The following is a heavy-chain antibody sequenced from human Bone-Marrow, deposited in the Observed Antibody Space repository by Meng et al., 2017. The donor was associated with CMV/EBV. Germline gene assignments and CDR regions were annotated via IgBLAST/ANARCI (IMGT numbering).Heavy chain of an antibody. CDR1: GGTFSSYT. CDR2: IIPILGIA. J-gene: IGHJ4*02. D-gene: IGHD3-3*01. Sequence: SVKVSCKASGGTFSSYTISWVRQAPGQGLEWMGRIIPILGIANYAQKFQGRVTITADKSTSTAYMELSSLRSEDTAVYYCARGFGVVTAYFDYWGQGTLATVPS. CDR3: ARGFGVVTAYFDY. V-gene: IGHV1-69*02.